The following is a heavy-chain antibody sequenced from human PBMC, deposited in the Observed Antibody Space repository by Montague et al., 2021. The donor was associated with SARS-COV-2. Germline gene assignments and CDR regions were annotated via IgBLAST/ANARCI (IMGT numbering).Heavy chain of an antibody. CDR3: ATGRGGGYYYGMDV. J-gene: IGHJ6*02. D-gene: IGHD3-16*01. CDR1: GFTFSSYA. CDR2: ISYDGSNK. V-gene: IGHV3-30-3*01. Sequence: SLRLSCPASGFTFSSYAMHWVRQAPGKGLEWVAVISYDGSNKYYADSVKGRFTISRDNSKNTLYLQMNSLRAEDTAVYYCATGRGGGYYYGMDVWGQGTTVTVSS.